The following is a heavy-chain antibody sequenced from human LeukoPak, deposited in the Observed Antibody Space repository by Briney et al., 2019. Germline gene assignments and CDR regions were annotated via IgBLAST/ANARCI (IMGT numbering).Heavy chain of an antibody. CDR3: ARDGGIAAATYLFDY. CDR2: ISYDGSNK. D-gene: IGHD6-13*01. Sequence: PGRSLRLSCAASGFTFSSDAMHWVRQAPGKGLEWVAVISYDGSNKYYADSVKGRFTISRDNSKNTLYLQMNSLRAEDTAVYYCARDGGIAAATYLFDYWGQGTLVTVSS. J-gene: IGHJ4*02. V-gene: IGHV3-30*04. CDR1: GFTFSSDA.